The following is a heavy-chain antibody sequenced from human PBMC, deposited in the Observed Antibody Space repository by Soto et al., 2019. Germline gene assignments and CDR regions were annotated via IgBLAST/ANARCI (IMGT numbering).Heavy chain of an antibody. J-gene: IGHJ4*02. V-gene: IGHV3-30*18. CDR1: GFTFSSYG. CDR2: VSYDGSNK. Sequence: QVQVVESGGGVVQPGRSLRLSCAASGFTFSSYGMYWVRQAPGKGLEWVAVVSYDGSNKNYADSVKGRFTISRDNSKNMVYLQMNSLSADDTGVYYCAKTLILGYYDSGGALDYWGQGTLVSVSS. CDR3: AKTLILGYYDSGGALDY. D-gene: IGHD3-22*01.